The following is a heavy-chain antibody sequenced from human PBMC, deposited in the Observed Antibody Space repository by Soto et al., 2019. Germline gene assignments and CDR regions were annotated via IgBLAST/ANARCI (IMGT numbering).Heavy chain of an antibody. CDR1: GFRFSDYY. V-gene: IGHV3-11*05. D-gene: IGHD3-9*01. Sequence: QVQLVESGGGLVKPGGSLRLSCAASGFRFSDYYMNWIRQAPGKGLEWVSGMGLEWVAYINSSSSYTSNADSVKGRFTISRDNAKNFLYLQMNSLRAEDTAVYYCARSGGDILTDYPFDHWGQGTLVTVSS. J-gene: IGHJ4*02. CDR2: INSSSSYT. CDR3: ARSGGDILTDYPFDH.